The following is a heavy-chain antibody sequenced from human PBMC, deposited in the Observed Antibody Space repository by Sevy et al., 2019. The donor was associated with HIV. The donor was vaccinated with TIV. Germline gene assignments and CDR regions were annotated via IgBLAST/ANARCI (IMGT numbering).Heavy chain of an antibody. Sequence: GGCLRLSCAASGFTLSTYWMLWVRQAPGKGLEWVANINQDGSTKYYLEPVKGRFTISRDNAKNSLFLQMNSLTAEDTAVYYCVRAIAAADSFWGQGTLVTVSS. CDR1: GFTLSTYW. CDR3: VRAIAAADSF. CDR2: INQDGSTK. D-gene: IGHD6-13*01. V-gene: IGHV3-7*01. J-gene: IGHJ4*02.